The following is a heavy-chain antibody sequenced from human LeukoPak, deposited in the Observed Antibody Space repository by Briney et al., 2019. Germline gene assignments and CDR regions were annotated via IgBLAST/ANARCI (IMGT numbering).Heavy chain of an antibody. J-gene: IGHJ4*02. CDR2: IYYSGST. Sequence: SETLSLTCSFSGGSISNYFWAWIRQPPGKGLEWIGSIYYSGSTYYNPSLKSRVTISVDTSKNQFSLKLSSVTAADTAVYYCARHGYSGYSYYFDYWGQETLVTVSS. V-gene: IGHV4-39*01. D-gene: IGHD5-12*01. CDR3: ARHGYSGYSYYFDY. CDR1: GGSISNYF.